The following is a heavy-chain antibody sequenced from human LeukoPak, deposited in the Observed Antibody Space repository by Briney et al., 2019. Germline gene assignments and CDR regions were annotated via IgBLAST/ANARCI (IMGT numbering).Heavy chain of an antibody. D-gene: IGHD5-18*01. CDR3: TRTSWIQLWFQSDKTHHYYMDV. V-gene: IGHV3-49*04. CDR2: IRSKAYGGTT. Sequence: GGSLRLSCTASGFTFGDYAMSWVRQAPGKGLEWVGFIRSKAYGGTTEYAASVKGRFTISRDDSKSIAYLQMNSLKTEDTAVYYCTRTSWIQLWFQSDKTHHYYMDVWGKGTTVTVSS. CDR1: GFTFGDYA. J-gene: IGHJ6*03.